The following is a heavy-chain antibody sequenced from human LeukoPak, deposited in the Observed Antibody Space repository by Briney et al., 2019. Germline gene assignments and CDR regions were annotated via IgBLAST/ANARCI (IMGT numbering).Heavy chain of an antibody. D-gene: IGHD3-10*01. J-gene: IGHJ4*02. V-gene: IGHV1-69*04. CDR1: GGTFSSYA. CDR2: IIPILGIA. Sequence: ASVKVSCKASGGTFSSYAISWVRQAPGQGLEWMGRIIPILGIANYAQKFQGRVTITADKSTSTAYMELSSLRSEDTAVYYCARDPYYGSGSYAFDYWGQGTLVTVSS. CDR3: ARDPYYGSGSYAFDY.